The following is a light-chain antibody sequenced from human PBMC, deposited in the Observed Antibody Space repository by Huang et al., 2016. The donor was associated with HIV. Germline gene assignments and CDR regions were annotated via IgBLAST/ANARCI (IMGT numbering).Light chain of an antibody. Sequence: IQMTQTPSSLSASVGDRVTITCRASQSMGTYVNWYQLKVGKAPKLLIFSASYLQDGVSARFSGSGAGTDFTLTINRLQPEDIATYCCQQIYNTPPWTFDLGTKVEI. CDR2: SAS. V-gene: IGKV1-39*01. CDR3: QQIYNTPPWT. CDR1: QSMGTY. J-gene: IGKJ1*01.